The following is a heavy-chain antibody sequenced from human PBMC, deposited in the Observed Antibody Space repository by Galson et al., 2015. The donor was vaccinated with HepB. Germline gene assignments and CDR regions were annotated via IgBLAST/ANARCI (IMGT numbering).Heavy chain of an antibody. D-gene: IGHD3-10*01. Sequence: SVKVSCKASGYTFTSYYMRWVRQAPGQGLEWMGIINPSGGSTSYAQKFQGRVTMTRDTSTSTVYMELSSLRSEDTAVYYCARARAPLHYYGSGSYGMDVWGQGTTVTVSS. V-gene: IGHV1-46*03. CDR2: INPSGGST. CDR1: GYTFTSYY. CDR3: ARARAPLHYYGSGSYGMDV. J-gene: IGHJ6*02.